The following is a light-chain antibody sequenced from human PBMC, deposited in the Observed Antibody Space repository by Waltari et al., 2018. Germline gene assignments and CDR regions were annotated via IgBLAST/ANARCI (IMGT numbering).Light chain of an antibody. CDR3: QQYNNWPRT. CDR1: QRINSN. J-gene: IGKJ1*01. CDR2: GAS. V-gene: IGKV3-15*01. Sequence: EIVMTQSPATLSVSPGERATLSCRASQRINSNLAWYQQKPGQAPRLLINGASTRATGIPARFAGTGSGTEFTLTISSLQSEDFAVYYCQQYNNWPRTFGQGTKVEIK.